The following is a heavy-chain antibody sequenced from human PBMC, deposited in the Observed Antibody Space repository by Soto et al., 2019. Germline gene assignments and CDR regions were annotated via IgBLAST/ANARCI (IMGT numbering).Heavy chain of an antibody. CDR3: AHSVYYYDSSGYYRNYFDY. CDR2: IYWNDDK. J-gene: IGHJ4*02. D-gene: IGHD3-22*01. CDR1: GFSLSTSGVG. Sequence: QITLKESGPTLVKPTQTLTLTCTFSGFSLSTSGVGVGWIRQPPGKALEWLALIYWNDDKRYSQSLKSRLTITKDTTKIQVVLTMTNMDPVDTATYYCAHSVYYYDSSGYYRNYFDYWGQGTLVTVSS. V-gene: IGHV2-5*01.